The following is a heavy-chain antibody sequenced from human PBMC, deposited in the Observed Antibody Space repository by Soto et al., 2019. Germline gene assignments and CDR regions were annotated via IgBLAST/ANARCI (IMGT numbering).Heavy chain of an antibody. CDR1: GFTFSNYA. J-gene: IGHJ4*02. Sequence: EVQLLESGGGLVQPGRSLRLSCAASGFTFSNYAMSWVRQAPGQGLDWFSAISCSGGTTYYPDSVKGRLKISRHKSKKPLFLKMNSLRAEDAPVSYCAKFSIDTRSNRGLPWSFHYCGQGTLVTDAS. D-gene: IGHD2-8*02. CDR2: ISCSGGTT. V-gene: IGHV3-23*01. CDR3: AKFSIDTRSNRGLPWSFHY.